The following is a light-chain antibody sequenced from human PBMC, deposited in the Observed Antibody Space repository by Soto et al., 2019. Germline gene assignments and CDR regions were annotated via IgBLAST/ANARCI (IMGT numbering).Light chain of an antibody. CDR2: ENN. J-gene: IGLJ1*01. CDR1: SSNIGNNY. CDR3: GTWDNSLRALV. Sequence: QSVLTQPPSVSAAPGQKVTISCSGSSSNIGNNYVSWYQQLPGTAPKLLIYENNKRPSGIPDRFSGSKSGTSATLGITGLQTGDEADYYCGTWDNSLRALVFGTGTKVTVL. V-gene: IGLV1-51*02.